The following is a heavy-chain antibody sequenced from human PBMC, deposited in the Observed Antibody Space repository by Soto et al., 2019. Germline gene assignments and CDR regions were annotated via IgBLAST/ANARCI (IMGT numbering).Heavy chain of an antibody. CDR1: GYSFTSYW. J-gene: IGHJ4*02. CDR2: IYPGESDN. V-gene: IGHV5-51*01. CDR3: AMAATLAVHYFDY. Sequence: GESPKIPCKGSGYSFTSYWIGWVRQMPGKGLEWMGIIYPGESDNRYSPSFQGQVTISADKSISTAYLQWSSLKASDTAMYYCAMAATLAVHYFDYWCQGTLVTVS. D-gene: IGHD6-25*01.